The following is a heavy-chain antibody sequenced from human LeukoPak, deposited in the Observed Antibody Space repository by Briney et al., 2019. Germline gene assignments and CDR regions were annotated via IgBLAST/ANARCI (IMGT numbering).Heavy chain of an antibody. CDR1: GGTFSSYA. CDR2: IIPIFGTA. D-gene: IGHD2-2*01. J-gene: IGHJ4*02. CDR3: ASTAPLPAATLNY. Sequence: SVTVSCKASGGTFSSYAISWVRQAPGQGLEWMGGIIPIFGTANYAQKFQGRVTITTDESTSTAYMELSSLRSEDTSVYYCASTAPLPAATLNYWGQGTLVTVSS. V-gene: IGHV1-69*05.